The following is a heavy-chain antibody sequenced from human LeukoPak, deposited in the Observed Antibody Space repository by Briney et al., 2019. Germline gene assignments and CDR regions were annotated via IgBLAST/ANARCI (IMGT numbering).Heavy chain of an antibody. D-gene: IGHD3-22*01. CDR2: IRRNSDGGTI. CDR3: ATDFYDTT. J-gene: IGHJ5*02. V-gene: IGHV3-15*01. CDR1: GFTFGDYA. Sequence: GGSLRLSCTASGFTFGDYALSWFRQAPGKGLEWVGRIRRNSDGGTIDYAAPVKGRFALSRDDSKNTLYLHMSSLQTEDTAVYYCATDFYDTTWGQGTLVTVSS.